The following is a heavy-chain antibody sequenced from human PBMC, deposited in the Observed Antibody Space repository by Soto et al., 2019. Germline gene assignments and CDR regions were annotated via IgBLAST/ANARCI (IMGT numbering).Heavy chain of an antibody. J-gene: IGHJ6*03. CDR2: INHSGST. D-gene: IGHD2-2*01. CDR1: GGSFSGYY. Sequence: SETLSLTCAVYGGSFSGYYWSWIRQPPGKGLEWIGEINHSGSTNYNPSLKSRVTISVDTSKNQFSLKLSSVTAADTAVYYCARGALYCSSTSCHPNYYYYMDVWGKGTTVTVSS. V-gene: IGHV4-34*01. CDR3: ARGALYCSSTSCHPNYYYYMDV.